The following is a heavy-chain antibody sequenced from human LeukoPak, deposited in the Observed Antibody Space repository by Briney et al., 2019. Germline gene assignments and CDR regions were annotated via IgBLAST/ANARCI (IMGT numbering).Heavy chain of an antibody. V-gene: IGHV3-30*18. J-gene: IGHJ4*02. CDR2: ISYDGSNK. CDR3: AKVNPLYYYDSSGYYEYYFDY. Sequence: PGGSLRLSCAASGFTFSSYGMHWVCQAPGKGLEWVAVISYDGSNKYYADSVKGRFTISRDNSKNTLYLQMNSLRAEDTAVYYCAKVNPLYYYDSSGYYEYYFDYWGQGTLVTVSS. D-gene: IGHD3-22*01. CDR1: GFTFSSYG.